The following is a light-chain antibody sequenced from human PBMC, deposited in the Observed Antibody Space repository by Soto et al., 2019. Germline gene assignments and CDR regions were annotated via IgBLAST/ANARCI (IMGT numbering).Light chain of an antibody. Sequence: EIVLTQSPGTLSLSPGDRATLSCRASQTVRSNYLAWYQQKPGQTPRLLIYGASNRATDIPDRFSGSGSGTDFTLTISRLEPEDCGMYYCQQYGTSPRTFGQGTKVV. CDR1: QTVRSNY. J-gene: IGKJ1*01. CDR2: GAS. CDR3: QQYGTSPRT. V-gene: IGKV3-20*01.